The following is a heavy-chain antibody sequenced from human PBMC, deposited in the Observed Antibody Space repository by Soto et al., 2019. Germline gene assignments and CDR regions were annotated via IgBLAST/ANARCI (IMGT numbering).Heavy chain of an antibody. CDR2: ISSNGGST. J-gene: IGHJ4*02. V-gene: IGHV3-64*01. CDR3: ATTYYYGSGSHRHFDY. CDR1: GFTFSSYA. Sequence: GGSLRLSCAASGFTFSSYAMHWVRQAPGKGLEYVSAISSNGGSTYYANSVKGRFTISRDNSKNTLYLQMGSLRAEDMAVYYCATTYYYGSGSHRHFDYWGQGTLVTVSS. D-gene: IGHD3-10*01.